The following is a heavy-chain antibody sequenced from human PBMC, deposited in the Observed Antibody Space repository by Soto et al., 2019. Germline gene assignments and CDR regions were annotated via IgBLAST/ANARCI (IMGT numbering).Heavy chain of an antibody. CDR2: IYYSGST. D-gene: IGHD3-10*01. Sequence: QLQLQESGPGLVKPSETLSLTCTVSGGSISSSSYYWGWIRQPPGKGLEWIGRIYYSGSTYYNPSLKSRVTIAVDTSKDQFSQKLGSVTAADTAVYYCARGGGWWFGELYDAFDIWDQGTMVTVSS. V-gene: IGHV4-39*01. CDR3: ARGGGWWFGELYDAFDI. J-gene: IGHJ3*02. CDR1: GGSISSSSYY.